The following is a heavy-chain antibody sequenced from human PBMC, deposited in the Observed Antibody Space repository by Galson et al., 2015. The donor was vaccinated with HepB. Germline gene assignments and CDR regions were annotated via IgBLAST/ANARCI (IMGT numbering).Heavy chain of an antibody. CDR3: ATSVRDWGSTFWYLSV. D-gene: IGHD7-27*01. V-gene: IGHV3-48*04. CDR1: GFTFSSYS. Sequence: SLRLSCAASGFTFSSYSMNWVRQAPGKGLEWVSYISSSSSTIYYADSVKGRFTISRDNAKNSLYLQMNSLRVEDTAIYYCATSVRDWGSTFWYLSVWGRGTLVTVSS. CDR2: ISSSSSTI. J-gene: IGHJ2*01.